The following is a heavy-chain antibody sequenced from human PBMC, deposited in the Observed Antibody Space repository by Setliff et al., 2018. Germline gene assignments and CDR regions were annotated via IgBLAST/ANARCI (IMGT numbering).Heavy chain of an antibody. D-gene: IGHD1-1*01. Sequence: SETLSLTCTVSGDPMSSRRYYWAWIRQPPGKGLEWIGRIHYRGTTYSNASLASRLTISVDTSKNQFSLKLRSVTAADTAVYYRARTGTYRYFDYWGQGALVTVSS. V-gene: IGHV4-39*01. J-gene: IGHJ4*02. CDR2: IHYRGTT. CDR3: ARTGTYRYFDY. CDR1: GDPMSSRRYY.